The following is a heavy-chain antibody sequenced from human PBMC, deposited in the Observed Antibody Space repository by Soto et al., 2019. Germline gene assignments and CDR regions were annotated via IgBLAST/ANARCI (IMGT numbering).Heavy chain of an antibody. CDR3: ARDFCGGSCYSDYYYYYMDV. Sequence: GGSLRLSCAASGFTVSSNYMSWVRQAPGKGLEWVSVIYSGGSTYYADSVKGRFTIARDNSKNTLYLQMNSLRAEDTAVYYCARDFCGGSCYSDYYYYYMDVWGKGTTVTVSS. V-gene: IGHV3-66*01. J-gene: IGHJ6*03. CDR2: IYSGGST. D-gene: IGHD2-15*01. CDR1: GFTVSSNY.